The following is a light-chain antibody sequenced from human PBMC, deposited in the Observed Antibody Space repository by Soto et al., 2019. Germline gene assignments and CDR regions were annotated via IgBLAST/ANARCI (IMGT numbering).Light chain of an antibody. CDR3: QSWGSGFDVV. Sequence: QPVLTQSPSASASPGASVKITCTLSSDHSSFAIAWLQQQPEKGPRYLMKVNSDGSHVKGDGIPDRFSGSSSGAERYLTISSLQSEDEADYYCQSWGSGFDVVFGGGTKLTVL. CDR2: VNSDGSH. V-gene: IGLV4-69*01. J-gene: IGLJ2*01. CDR1: SDHSSFA.